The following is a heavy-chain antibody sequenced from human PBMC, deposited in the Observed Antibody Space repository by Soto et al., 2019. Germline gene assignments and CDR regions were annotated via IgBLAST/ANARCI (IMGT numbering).Heavy chain of an antibody. CDR3: AKEDTSSGSLDY. V-gene: IGHV3-23*01. CDR1: GFPFGENA. J-gene: IGHJ4*01. D-gene: IGHD6-19*01. CDR2: ISDSGATT. Sequence: GGSLRLSCAASGFPFGENAMSWVRQAPGKGLEWVSGISDSGATTYYADSVRGRFTISRDNSKNTLYLQMKSLRAEDSASYYCAKEDTSSGSLDYSGHGALVT.